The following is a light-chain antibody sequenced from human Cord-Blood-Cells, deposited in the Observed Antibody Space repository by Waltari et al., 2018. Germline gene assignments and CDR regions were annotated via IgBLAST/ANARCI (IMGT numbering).Light chain of an antibody. CDR3: CSYAGSSTYVV. CDR1: SSDVGSYNI. CDR2: EVS. J-gene: IGLJ2*01. V-gene: IGLV2-23*02. Sequence: QSALTQPASVSGSPGQSITISCTGTSSDVGSYNIVSWYQQHPGKAPKLMIYEVSKRSSGVSNRFSGSKSGNTASLTISGLQAEDEADYYCCSYAGSSTYVVFGGGTKLTVL.